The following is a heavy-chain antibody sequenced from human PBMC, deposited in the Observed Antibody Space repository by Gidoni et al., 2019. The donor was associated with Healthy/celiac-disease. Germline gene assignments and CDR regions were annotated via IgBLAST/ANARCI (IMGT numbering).Heavy chain of an antibody. CDR3: ARSDYYDSPVSGFDY. CDR1: GFTFSRYA. Sequence: QVQLVESGGGVVQPGRPLRLSCAAPGFTFSRYAMHWVRQAPGKGLEWVAVISYEGSNKYYADSVKGRFTISRDNSKNTLYLQMNSLRAEDTAVYYCARSDYYDSPVSGFDYWGQGTLVTVSS. CDR2: ISYEGSNK. D-gene: IGHD3-22*01. J-gene: IGHJ4*02. V-gene: IGHV3-30*04.